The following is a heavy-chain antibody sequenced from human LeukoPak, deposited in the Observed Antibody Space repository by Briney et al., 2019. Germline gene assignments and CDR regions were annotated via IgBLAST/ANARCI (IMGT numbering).Heavy chain of an antibody. D-gene: IGHD3-3*01. CDR2: ISYDGSNK. V-gene: IGHV3-30-3*01. Sequence: GGSLRLSCAASGFTFSSYAMHWVRQAPGKWREWVAVISYDGSNKYYADSVKGRFTISRDNSKNTLYLQMNSVRAEDTAVYYCARTSYDFWSGYPPYAFDIWGQGKMVTVSS. CDR3: ARTSYDFWSGYPPYAFDI. CDR1: GFTFSSYA. J-gene: IGHJ3*02.